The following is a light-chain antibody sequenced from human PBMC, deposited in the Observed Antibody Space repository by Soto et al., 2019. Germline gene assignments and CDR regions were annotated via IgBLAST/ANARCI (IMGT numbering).Light chain of an antibody. Sequence: DIQLTQSPSFLSASVGDRVTITCRASQGISSYLAWYQQKPRKAPKLLIYAASTLQSGVPSRFSGSRSGTEFTLTISSLQPEDFATYYCHQINSYPPGVTFGGGTKVEIK. CDR2: AAS. V-gene: IGKV1-9*01. J-gene: IGKJ4*01. CDR1: QGISSY. CDR3: HQINSYPPGVT.